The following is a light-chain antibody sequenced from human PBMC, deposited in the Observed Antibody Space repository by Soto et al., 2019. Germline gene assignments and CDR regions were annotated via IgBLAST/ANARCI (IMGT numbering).Light chain of an antibody. CDR3: QQYDNYVYS. Sequence: DIQMTQSPSSLSASVGDRVTISCLASQDIGHYVNWFQHKPGKTPKLLIYDASTLEKGVPSRFSGSGSGTHFTFTITSLQPEDIATYYCQQYDNYVYSFAQGTTLEIK. CDR2: DAS. CDR1: QDIGHY. V-gene: IGKV1-33*01. J-gene: IGKJ2*03.